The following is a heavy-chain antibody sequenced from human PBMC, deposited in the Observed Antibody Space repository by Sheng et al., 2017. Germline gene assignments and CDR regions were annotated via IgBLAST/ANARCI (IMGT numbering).Heavy chain of an antibody. CDR1: GGSISSGSYY. CDR3: AREGDYGADGGVY. CDR2: IYSSGNT. D-gene: IGHD4-17*01. Sequence: QVQLQESGPGLVKPSQTLSLTCTVSGGSISSGSYYWSWIRQPAGKGLEWIGRIYSSGNTNYNPSLKSRLTISVDTSKNQFSLKLRSVTAADTAVYYCAREGDYGADGGVYWGQGTLVTVSS. V-gene: IGHV4-61*02. J-gene: IGHJ4*02.